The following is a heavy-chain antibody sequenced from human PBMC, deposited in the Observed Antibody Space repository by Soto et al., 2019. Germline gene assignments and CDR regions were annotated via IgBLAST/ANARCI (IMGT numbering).Heavy chain of an antibody. CDR3: TKPTTVTTWDSDH. Sequence: EVQLLESGGGLVQPGGPLRLSCAASGFSFRNYARTWVRKAPGKGPEWVSAISGGGSGTYYADSVKGRFTISRDNSKNTLYLQMNSLRADDTAVYFCTKPTTVTTWDSDHWGQGTLVTVSS. D-gene: IGHD4-17*01. V-gene: IGHV3-23*01. CDR1: GFSFRNYA. J-gene: IGHJ4*02. CDR2: ISGGGSGT.